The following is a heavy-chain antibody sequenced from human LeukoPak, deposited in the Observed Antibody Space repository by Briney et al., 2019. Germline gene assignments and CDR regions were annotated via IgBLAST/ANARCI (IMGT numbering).Heavy chain of an antibody. CDR3: VKEGGLRVFSDWSESGY. J-gene: IGHJ4*02. D-gene: IGHD6-19*01. V-gene: IGHV3-23*01. CDR2: ISGSGIDT. CDR1: GFTFSTYA. Sequence: GRSLRLSCVGSGFTFSTYAMTWVRQAPGKGLEWVSSISGSGIDTHYADSVKGRFTISRDNSKNSLFLQMSSLRADDTAVYYCVKEGGLRVFSDWSESGYWGQGTLVTVSS.